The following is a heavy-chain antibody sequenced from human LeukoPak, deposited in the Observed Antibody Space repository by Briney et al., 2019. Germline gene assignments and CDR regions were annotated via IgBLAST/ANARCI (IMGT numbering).Heavy chain of an antibody. Sequence: GGSLRLSCAASGFTFSSYWMSWVRQAPGKGLEWVANIKQDGSEKYYVDSVKGRFTISRDNSKNTLSLQMKSLRAGDTAVYYCAKGGSYYYDNSAYFAYWGQGTLVTVSS. J-gene: IGHJ4*02. V-gene: IGHV3-7*03. CDR1: GFTFSSYW. D-gene: IGHD3-22*01. CDR2: IKQDGSEK. CDR3: AKGGSYYYDNSAYFAY.